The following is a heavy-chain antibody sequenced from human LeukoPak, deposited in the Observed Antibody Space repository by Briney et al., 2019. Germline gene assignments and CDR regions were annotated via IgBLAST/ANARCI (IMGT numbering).Heavy chain of an antibody. V-gene: IGHV3-23*01. D-gene: IGHD3-9*01. CDR1: GFTFSNYA. CDR3: AKASTRDTGYYFDS. J-gene: IGHJ4*02. Sequence: GGALRLSCAASGFTFSNYAMGWVRQAPGKGPEWVSSIRYNIENTHYADAVQGRFTISRDNSKNTLYLQMNSLRAEDTARYYCAKASTRDTGYYFDSWGQGTLVSVSS. CDR2: IRYNIENT.